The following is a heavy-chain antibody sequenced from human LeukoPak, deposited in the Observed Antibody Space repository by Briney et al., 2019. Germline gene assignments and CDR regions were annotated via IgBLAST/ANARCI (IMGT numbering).Heavy chain of an antibody. V-gene: IGHV3-30*01. D-gene: IGHD4-23*01. J-gene: IGHJ4*02. CDR1: GFTFSSYA. CDR3: ARDRSTVVTDWEYLFDY. Sequence: GGSLRLSCAASGFTFSSYAMHWVRQAPGKGLEWVAVISYDGSNKYYADSVKGRFTISRDNSENTLYLQMNSLRAEDTAVYYCARDRSTVVTDWEYLFDYWGQGTLVTVSS. CDR2: ISYDGSNK.